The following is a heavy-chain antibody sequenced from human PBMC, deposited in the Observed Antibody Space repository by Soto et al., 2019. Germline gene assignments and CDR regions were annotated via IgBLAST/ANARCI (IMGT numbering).Heavy chain of an antibody. CDR2: ISAYNANT. CDR3: ARENSGSYHRHFDY. J-gene: IGHJ4*01. D-gene: IGHD1-26*01. V-gene: IGHV1-18*01. Sequence: ASVKVSCKASGYTLPNFGLSWVRQAPGQGLEWMGCISAYNANTNYAQKFQGRVTMTTDTSTSTAFMELRGLRSDDTAVYYCARENSGSYHRHFDYWGQGTLVTVSS. CDR1: GYTLPNFG.